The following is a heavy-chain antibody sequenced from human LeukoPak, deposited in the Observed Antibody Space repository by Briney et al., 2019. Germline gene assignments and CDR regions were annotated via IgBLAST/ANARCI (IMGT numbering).Heavy chain of an antibody. Sequence: PGGSLRLSCAASGFTFSTYSMNWVRQPPGKGLEWVSSISSSSTYIYYADSVKGRFTISRDNAKNSLFLQMNSLRAEDTAVYYCARFALKTPPTDWGQGTLVTVSS. CDR3: ARFALKTPPTD. CDR1: GFTFSTYS. V-gene: IGHV3-21*01. J-gene: IGHJ4*02. CDR2: ISSSSTYI.